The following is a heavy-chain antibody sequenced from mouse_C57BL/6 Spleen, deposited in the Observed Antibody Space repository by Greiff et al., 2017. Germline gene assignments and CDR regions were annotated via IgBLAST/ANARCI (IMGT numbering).Heavy chain of an antibody. CDR3: TRKKAQLGLWFAY. CDR2: IDPETGGT. J-gene: IGHJ3*01. V-gene: IGHV1-15*01. D-gene: IGHD4-1*02. Sequence: VQLQQSGAELVRPGASVTLSCKASGYTFTDYEMHWVKQTPVHGLEWIGAIDPETGGTAYNQKFKGKAILTADKSSSTAYMELRSLTSEDSAVYYCTRKKAQLGLWFAYWGQGTLVTVSA. CDR1: GYTFTDYE.